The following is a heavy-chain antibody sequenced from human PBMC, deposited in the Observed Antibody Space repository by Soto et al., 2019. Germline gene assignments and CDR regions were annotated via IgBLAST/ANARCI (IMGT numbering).Heavy chain of an antibody. Sequence: QVQLVESGGGVVQPGRSLRLSCAASGFTFSSYGMHWVRQAPGKGLEWVAVISYDGSNKYYADSVKGRFTISRDNSKNTLYLQMNSRRAEDTSVYYCAKARVVPAAMDNYYYYYYMDVWGKGTTVTVSS. CDR1: GFTFSSYG. D-gene: IGHD2-2*01. V-gene: IGHV3-30*18. CDR2: ISYDGSNK. J-gene: IGHJ6*03. CDR3: AKARVVPAAMDNYYYYYYMDV.